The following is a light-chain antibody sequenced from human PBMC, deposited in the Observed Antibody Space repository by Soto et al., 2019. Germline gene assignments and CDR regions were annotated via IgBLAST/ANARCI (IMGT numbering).Light chain of an antibody. CDR1: SSDVGGYNY. CDR3: SSYTSSGNYV. Sequence: QPALTHPASVSGSHGQSIAISCTETSSDVGGYNYVSWYQHHPGKDPKLMIYDVSNRPSGVSDRFSGSKSGNTASLTISGLQAEDEADYYCSSYTSSGNYVFGTGTKVTVL. J-gene: IGLJ1*01. CDR2: DVS. V-gene: IGLV2-14*03.